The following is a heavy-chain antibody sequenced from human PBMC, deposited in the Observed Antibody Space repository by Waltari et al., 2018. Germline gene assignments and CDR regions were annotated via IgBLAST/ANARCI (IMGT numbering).Heavy chain of an antibody. V-gene: IGHV4-38-2*01. J-gene: IGHJ4*02. D-gene: IGHD3-10*01. CDR3: ARGGNYYGSGSYYF. CDR1: GYSISSGYF. CDR2: IHHSGRT. Sequence: QVQLQESGPGLVKPSETLSLTCAVSGYSISSGYFWGWIRRPPGKGLEWIGNIHHSGRTYYNPSLKSRVSMLIYTSKNQFSLKLSSVTAADTAMYYCARGGNYYGSGSYYFWGQGTLVTVSS.